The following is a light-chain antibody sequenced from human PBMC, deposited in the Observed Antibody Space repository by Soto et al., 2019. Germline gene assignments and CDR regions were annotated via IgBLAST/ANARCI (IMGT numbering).Light chain of an antibody. CDR2: GAS. CDR1: QTINNS. V-gene: IGKV3-15*01. Sequence: MTQSPSTLSASVGDRATLSCRSSQTINNSVAWYQQKPGQAPRLLIYGASTRATDIPARFSGSGSGTEFTLTISSLQPEDFAEYYCQHYNNWPQTFGQGTKVDIK. J-gene: IGKJ1*01. CDR3: QHYNNWPQT.